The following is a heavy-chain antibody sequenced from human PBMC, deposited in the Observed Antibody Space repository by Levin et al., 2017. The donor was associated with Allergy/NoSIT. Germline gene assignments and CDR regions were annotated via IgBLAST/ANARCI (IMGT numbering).Heavy chain of an antibody. Sequence: GGSLRLSCAASGFTFRSYSMNWFRQAPGKGLEWVSYITPSSDRIEYADSANGRFTISRDNAKNSLYLQMNSLRAEDTAVYYCASDVSYSFDFWGQGTLVTVSS. CDR3: ASDVSYSFDF. J-gene: IGHJ4*02. D-gene: IGHD4-11*01. CDR2: ITPSSDRI. CDR1: GFTFRSYS. V-gene: IGHV3-48*01.